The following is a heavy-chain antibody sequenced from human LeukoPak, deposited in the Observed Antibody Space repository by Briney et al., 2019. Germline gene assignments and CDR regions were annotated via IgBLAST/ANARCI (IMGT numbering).Heavy chain of an antibody. D-gene: IGHD1-1*01. CDR3: ARRYAVTINWDPFDY. CDR2: IYPADSDT. CDR1: GYIFTHYW. Sequence: KAGESLKISCQVSGYIFTHYWIGWVRQMPGKGLESMGIIYPADSDTTYSPSFQGQVTISADKSISTAYLQWSSLKASDTAMYYCARRYAVTINWDPFDYWGQGTLVTVSS. V-gene: IGHV5-51*01. J-gene: IGHJ4*02.